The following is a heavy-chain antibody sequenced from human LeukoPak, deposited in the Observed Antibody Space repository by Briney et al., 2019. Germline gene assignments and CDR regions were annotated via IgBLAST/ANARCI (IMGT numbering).Heavy chain of an antibody. CDR2: IYHSGSTT. D-gene: IGHD3-22*01. J-gene: IGHJ6*03. CDR3: ARDEDNSGRYYYYMDV. V-gene: IGHV4-61*01. CDR1: GGSVSGSTYY. Sequence: SSKTLSLTCTVSGGSVSGSTYYWNWIRQPPGKGLEWIGYIYHSGSTTNYNPSLKSRATITVDTSKNQFSLKLNYVTAADTAVYYCARDEDNSGRYYYYMDVWGKGTTVTVSS.